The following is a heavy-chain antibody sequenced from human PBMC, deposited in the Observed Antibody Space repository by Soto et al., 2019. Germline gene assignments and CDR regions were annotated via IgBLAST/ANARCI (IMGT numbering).Heavy chain of an antibody. CDR3: AKAKAVYYYGMDV. V-gene: IGHV3-30*18. D-gene: IGHD2-15*01. CDR1: GFTFSSYG. J-gene: IGHJ6*02. CDR2: ISYDGSNK. Sequence: QVQLVESGGGVVQPGRSLRLSCAASGFTFSSYGMHWVRQAPGKGLEWVAVISYDGSNKYYADPVKGRFTISRDNSKNTLYLQMNSLRAEDTAVYYCAKAKAVYYYGMDVWGQGTTVTVSS.